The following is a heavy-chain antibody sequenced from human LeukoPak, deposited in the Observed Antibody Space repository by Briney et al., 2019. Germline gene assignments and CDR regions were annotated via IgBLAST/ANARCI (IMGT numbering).Heavy chain of an antibody. V-gene: IGHV1-2*02. CDR3: ARIVDGFGESPDYYYYYMDV. D-gene: IGHD3-10*01. Sequence: ASVKVSCKASGYTFTGYYMHWVRQAPGQGLEWMGWINPNSGGTNYAQKFQGRVTMTRDTSISTAYMELSGLRSDDTAVYYCARIVDGFGESPDYYYYYMDVWGKGTTVTISS. CDR2: INPNSGGT. J-gene: IGHJ6*03. CDR1: GYTFTGYY.